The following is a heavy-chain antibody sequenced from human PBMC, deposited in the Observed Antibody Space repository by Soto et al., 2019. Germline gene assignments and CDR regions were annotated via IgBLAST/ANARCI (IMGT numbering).Heavy chain of an antibody. D-gene: IGHD6-13*01. CDR2: ISGSGGST. Sequence: PGGSLRLSCAASAFTFSSYVMSWVRQAPGKGLEWVSTISGSGGSTYYADSVKGRFTISRDNSKNTLYLQMNSLRAEDTAVYYCASLRGYSSNLYYFDYWGQGTLVTV. CDR3: ASLRGYSSNLYYFDY. CDR1: AFTFSSYV. J-gene: IGHJ4*02. V-gene: IGHV3-23*01.